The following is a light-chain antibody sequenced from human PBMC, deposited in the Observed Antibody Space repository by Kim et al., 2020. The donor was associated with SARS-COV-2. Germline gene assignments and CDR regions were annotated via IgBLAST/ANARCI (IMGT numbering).Light chain of an antibody. V-gene: IGKV3-15*01. CDR2: DAY. Sequence: VSPGERATLSCRASQSVGSSVAWYQQTPGQAPRLLIYDAYSRATGVPDRFSGSGSETEFTLTITSLQSEDIAVYYCQQYNYWRLTFGGGTKVDIK. J-gene: IGKJ4*01. CDR1: QSVGSS. CDR3: QQYNYWRLT.